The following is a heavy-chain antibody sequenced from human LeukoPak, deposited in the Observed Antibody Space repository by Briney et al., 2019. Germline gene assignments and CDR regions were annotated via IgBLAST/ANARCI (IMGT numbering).Heavy chain of an antibody. CDR1: DDSISDYY. CDR3: TSGAGWLIDY. CDR2: IHNSGTS. V-gene: IGHV4-59*01. J-gene: IGHJ4*02. Sequence: PSETLSLTCTVSDDSISDYYRGWIRQPPGKGLEWIGYIHNSGTSTYNLSLKSRVTISADTSKDQFSLKLNSMTTADTAVYYCTSGAGWLIDYWGQGILVTVSS. D-gene: IGHD3-16*01.